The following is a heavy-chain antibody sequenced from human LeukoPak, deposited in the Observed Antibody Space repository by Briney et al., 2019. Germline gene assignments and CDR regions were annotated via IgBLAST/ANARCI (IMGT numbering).Heavy chain of an antibody. CDR2: ARNKATNYTT. CDR1: GFTFSDDD. CDR3: TRGPPDY. Sequence: GGSLRLSCAASGFTFSDDDMDWVRQALGKGLEWVGRARNKATNYTTEYAASVQGRFTISRDDSKSSLYLQMSSLKTEDTAVYYCTRGPPDYWGLGTLVTVSS. V-gene: IGHV3-72*01. J-gene: IGHJ4*02.